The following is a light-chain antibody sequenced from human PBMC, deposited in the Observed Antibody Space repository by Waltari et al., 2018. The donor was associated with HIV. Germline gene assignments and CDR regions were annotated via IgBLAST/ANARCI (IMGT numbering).Light chain of an antibody. Sequence: SVLTQPASVSGSPGQSITISCPGTSSDVGGYNHFSWYQQHPAKVPKLMIYYGMNRPSGVSNRFSGSKSGNTASLTISGLQAEDEADYYCSSYTSSSTNVFGTGTKVTVL. CDR1: SSDVGGYNH. CDR3: SSYTSSSTNV. V-gene: IGLV2-14*03. CDR2: YGM. J-gene: IGLJ1*01.